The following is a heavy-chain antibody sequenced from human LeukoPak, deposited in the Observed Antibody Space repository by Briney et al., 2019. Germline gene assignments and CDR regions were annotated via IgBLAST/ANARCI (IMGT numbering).Heavy chain of an antibody. D-gene: IGHD3-3*01. CDR3: ARSGSPLGSGYPDY. V-gene: IGHV4-30-2*01. CDR2: IYHSGST. J-gene: IGHJ4*02. CDR1: GGSISSGGYY. Sequence: SQTLSLTCTVSGGSISSGGYYWSWIRQPPGKGLEWIGYIYHSGSTYYNPSLKSRVTISVDRSKNQFSLKLSSVTAADTAVYYCARSGSPLGSGYPDYWGQGTLVTVSS.